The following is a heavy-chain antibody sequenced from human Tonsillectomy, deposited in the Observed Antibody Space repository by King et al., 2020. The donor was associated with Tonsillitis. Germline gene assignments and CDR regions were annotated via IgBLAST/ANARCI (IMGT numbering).Heavy chain of an antibody. CDR3: ARSDFWSGYYNF. J-gene: IGHJ4*02. CDR1: GGSISGYY. CDR2: IYTSRST. D-gene: IGHD3-3*01. Sequence: VQLQESGPGLVKPSEALSLTCTVSGGSISGYYWSWIRQPAGRGLEGIGRIYTSRSTNYNPSLKSRVTMSVDTSKNQFSLKLSSVTAADTAVYYCARSDFWSGYYNFWGQGTLVTVSS. V-gene: IGHV4-4*07.